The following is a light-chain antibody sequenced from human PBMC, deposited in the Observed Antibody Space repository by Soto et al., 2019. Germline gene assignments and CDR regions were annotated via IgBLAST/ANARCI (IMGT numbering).Light chain of an antibody. CDR3: SSYTSSSTLVV. CDR2: DVN. Sequence: QSALTQPASVSGSPGQSITISCTGTSSDVGGYNYVSWYQQHPGKAPKLMIYDVNYRPSGVSNRFSGSNSGNTASLTISGLQAEDEADYYSSSYTSSSTLVVFGGGTKLTVL. J-gene: IGLJ2*01. V-gene: IGLV2-14*01. CDR1: SSDVGGYNY.